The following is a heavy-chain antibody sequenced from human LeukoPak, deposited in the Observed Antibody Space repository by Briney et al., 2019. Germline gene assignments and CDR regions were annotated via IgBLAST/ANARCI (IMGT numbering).Heavy chain of an antibody. Sequence: GGSLRLSCAASGFTFSPLGMNWVRQAPGRGLEWVSYISSGSSTTYYADSVKGRFTISRDNAKNSLYLQVNSLRDEDTAVYYCGRGRGLTLSYHYFDYWGQGTLVTVSS. J-gene: IGHJ4*02. D-gene: IGHD3-10*01. CDR3: GRGRGLTLSYHYFDY. CDR1: GFTFSPLG. CDR2: ISSGSSTT. V-gene: IGHV3-48*02.